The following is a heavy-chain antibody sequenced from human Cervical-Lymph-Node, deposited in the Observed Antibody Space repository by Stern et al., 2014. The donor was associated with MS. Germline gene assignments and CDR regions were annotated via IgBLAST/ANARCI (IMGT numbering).Heavy chain of an antibody. D-gene: IGHD6-13*01. V-gene: IGHV5-51*03. CDR2: IYPGDSET. J-gene: IGHJ4*02. Sequence: VQLVQSGAELKKPGESLRISCKGSGYSLTNTWIGWGRQMPGKGLEWMGIIYPGDSETRYSPSFQGQVPISADKSINTAYLQWSRLKASDTAMYYCARGRGIALRPDYWGQGTLVTVSS. CDR1: GYSLTNTW. CDR3: ARGRGIALRPDY.